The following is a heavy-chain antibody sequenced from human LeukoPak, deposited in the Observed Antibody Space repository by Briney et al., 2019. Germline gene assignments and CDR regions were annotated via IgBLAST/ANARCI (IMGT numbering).Heavy chain of an antibody. V-gene: IGHV4-59*12. CDR3: ARDLRSYGDYDGVAFDI. D-gene: IGHD4-17*01. CDR1: GGSITSYY. J-gene: IGHJ3*02. CDR2: ISYSGST. Sequence: SETLSLTCTVSGGSITSYYWSWIRQPPGKGLEWIGYISYSGSTYYNPSLKSRVTISVDTSKNQFSLKLSSVTAADTAVYYCARDLRSYGDYDGVAFDIWGQGTMVTVSS.